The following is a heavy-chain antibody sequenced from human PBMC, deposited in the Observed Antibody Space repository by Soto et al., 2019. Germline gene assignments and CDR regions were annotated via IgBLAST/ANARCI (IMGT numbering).Heavy chain of an antibody. Sequence: QVQLQQWGAGLLKPSETLSLTCAVYSGSFSGYYWSWIRQPPGKGLEWIGEINHSGSTNYNPSLKSRVTISVDTSKNQFSLKLSSVTAADTAVYYCARAHYGDYAGWFDPWGQETLVTVSS. CDR3: ARAHYGDYAGWFDP. J-gene: IGHJ5*02. D-gene: IGHD4-17*01. CDR1: SGSFSGYY. V-gene: IGHV4-34*01. CDR2: INHSGST.